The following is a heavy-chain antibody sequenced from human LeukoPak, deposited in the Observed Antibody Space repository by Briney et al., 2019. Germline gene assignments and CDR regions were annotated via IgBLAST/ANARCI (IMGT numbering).Heavy chain of an antibody. D-gene: IGHD2/OR15-2a*01. V-gene: IGHV4-31*03. CDR1: GDSISSGGYY. J-gene: IGHJ5*02. CDR2: IYHSGST. Sequence: SETLSLTCTVSGDSISSGGYYWSWIRQHPGKGLEWIGYIYHSGSTYYNPSLMSRVTISIDTSKNQFSLRLTSVTAADTAVYYCARDFYASGFYFWFDPWGQGILVTVSS. CDR3: ARDFYASGFYFWFDP.